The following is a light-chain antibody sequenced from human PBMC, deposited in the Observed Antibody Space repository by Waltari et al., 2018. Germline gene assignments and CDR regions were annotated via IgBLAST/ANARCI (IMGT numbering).Light chain of an antibody. CDR1: SSDVGGHNH. J-gene: IGLJ1*01. V-gene: IGLV2-14*03. CDR3: SSHTSSSTRV. CDR2: GVS. Sequence: SALTQPASVSGSPGQSITISCTGTSSDVGGHNHSPWYQQHPGKAPKLRIYGVSNRPSGVSNRFSGSKSGNTASLTISGLQAEDEADYYCSSHTSSSTRVFGTGTKVTVL.